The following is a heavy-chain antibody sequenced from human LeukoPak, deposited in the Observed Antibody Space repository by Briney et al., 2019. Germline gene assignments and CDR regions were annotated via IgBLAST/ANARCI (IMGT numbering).Heavy chain of an antibody. CDR1: GFMFERFW. D-gene: IGHD5-12*01. V-gene: IGHV3-7*01. CDR2: INQDGSKE. Sequence: GGSLRLSCAASGFMFERFWMNWVRQAPGKGLEWVAHINQDGSKEHYMDSVKARFTISRDNAKNSLSLQMNSLRSEDTAMYYCVRDGGVSGYDLLDYWGQGTLVTVSS. J-gene: IGHJ4*02. CDR3: VRDGGVSGYDLLDY.